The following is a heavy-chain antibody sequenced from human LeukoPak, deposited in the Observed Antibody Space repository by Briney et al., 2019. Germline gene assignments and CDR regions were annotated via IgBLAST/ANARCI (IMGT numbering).Heavy chain of an antibody. D-gene: IGHD5-18*01. CDR3: ARITATAMVNAFDY. J-gene: IGHJ4*02. CDR1: GGSISDYY. CDR2: IYSSGST. Sequence: PSETLSLTCTVSGGSISDYYWSWIRQPAGRGLEYLGRIYSSGSTDYNPSLKSRVTMSVDTSKNQISLEVKSVTAADTAVYYCARITATAMVNAFDYWGRGMLVTVSS. V-gene: IGHV4-4*07.